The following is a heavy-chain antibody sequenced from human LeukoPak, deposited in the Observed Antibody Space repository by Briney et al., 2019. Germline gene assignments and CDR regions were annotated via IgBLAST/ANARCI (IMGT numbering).Heavy chain of an antibody. V-gene: IGHV3-64D*06. CDR2: ISSNGGST. CDR3: VKGQQPREVDY. Sequence: GGSLRLSCAASGFTFSSYAMHWVRQAPGKGLEYVSAISSNGGSTYYADSVKGRFTISRDNSKNTLYLQMSSLRAEDTAAYYCVKGQQPREVDYWGQGTLVTVSS. J-gene: IGHJ4*02. CDR1: GFTFSSYA. D-gene: IGHD6-13*01.